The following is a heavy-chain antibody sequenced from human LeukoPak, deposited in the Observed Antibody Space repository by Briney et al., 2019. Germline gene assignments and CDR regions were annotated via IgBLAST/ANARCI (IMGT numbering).Heavy chain of an antibody. CDR3: ARGDSSSWYETFDY. CDR1: GYTFTSYD. D-gene: IGHD6-13*01. J-gene: IGHJ4*02. Sequence: ASVKVSCKASGYTFTSYDINWVRQATGQGLEWMGWMNPNSGNTGYAQKFQGRVTMTRNTSISTAYMELSSLRSEDTAVYYCARGDSSSWYETFDYWGQGTLVTVPS. CDR2: MNPNSGNT. V-gene: IGHV1-8*01.